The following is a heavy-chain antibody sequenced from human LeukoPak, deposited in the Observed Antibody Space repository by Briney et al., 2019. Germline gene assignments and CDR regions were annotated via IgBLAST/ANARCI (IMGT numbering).Heavy chain of an antibody. Sequence: PSETLSLTCTVSGGSISSHYWSWIRQPPGKGLEWVGYIYCSGSTNYNPSLKSLVIISVDPSKTHFSLNLSSVTAADTAVYYCARYGSGSYAFDYWGQGTLVTVSS. CDR2: IYCSGST. CDR3: ARYGSGSYAFDY. CDR1: GGSISSHY. V-gene: IGHV4-59*11. D-gene: IGHD3-10*01. J-gene: IGHJ4*02.